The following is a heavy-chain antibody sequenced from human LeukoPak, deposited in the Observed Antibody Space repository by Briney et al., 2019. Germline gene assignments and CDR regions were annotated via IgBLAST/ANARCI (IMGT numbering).Heavy chain of an antibody. V-gene: IGHV3-11*04. CDR2: ISGSGNTI. D-gene: IGHD3-10*01. Sequence: EPGGSLRLSCAASEFTSSDYFMSWIRQAPGKGLEWVSYISGSGNTIYYADSVKGRFTISRDNAKNSLYLQMNSLRAGDTAVYYCARGASGIGGIRFDPWGQGTLVTVSS. CDR1: EFTSSDYF. J-gene: IGHJ5*02. CDR3: ARGASGIGGIRFDP.